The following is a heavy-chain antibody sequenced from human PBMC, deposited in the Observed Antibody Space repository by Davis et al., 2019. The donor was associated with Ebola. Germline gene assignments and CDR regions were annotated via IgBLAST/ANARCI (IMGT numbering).Heavy chain of an antibody. CDR3: ARAIWGSGADY. V-gene: IGHV1-18*01. J-gene: IGHJ4*02. CDR2: ITAYNGNT. D-gene: IGHD3-16*01. CDR1: GYTFTSYG. Sequence: AASVKVSCKASGYTFTSYGLSWVRQAPGQGLEWMGWITAYNGNTNYAQKLQGGVTMTTETSTSTAYMELRSLRSDDTAVYYWARAIWGSGADYWGQGTLVTVSS.